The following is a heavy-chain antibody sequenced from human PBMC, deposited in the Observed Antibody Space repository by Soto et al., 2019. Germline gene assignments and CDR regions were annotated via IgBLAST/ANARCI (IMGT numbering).Heavy chain of an antibody. D-gene: IGHD3-22*01. J-gene: IGHJ4*02. CDR2: IYPGDSDT. V-gene: IGHV5-51*01. CDR3: ALNSYDSSGYYYLDH. Sequence: PRESLKISCKGSGYNFASYWIGWVRQMPGKGLEWMGIIYPGDSDTTYSPSFQGQVTISADKSITTAYLQWSSLKASDTAMYYCALNSYDSSGYYYLDHWGLGTLVTVSS. CDR1: GYNFASYW.